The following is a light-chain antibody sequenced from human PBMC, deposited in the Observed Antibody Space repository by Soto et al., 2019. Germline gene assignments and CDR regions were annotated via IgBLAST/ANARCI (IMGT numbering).Light chain of an antibody. J-gene: IGLJ1*01. V-gene: IGLV1-40*01. CDR3: QSYDSCLSGFYV. CDR1: SSNIGAGYD. Sequence: QSVLTQPPSVSGAPGQRVTISCTGSSSNIGAGYDVHWYQQLPGRAPKLLIYANSNRPSGAPDRFSGSRSGTSASLAITGLQAEDEADYSCQSYDSCLSGFYVFGTGTKVTVL. CDR2: ANS.